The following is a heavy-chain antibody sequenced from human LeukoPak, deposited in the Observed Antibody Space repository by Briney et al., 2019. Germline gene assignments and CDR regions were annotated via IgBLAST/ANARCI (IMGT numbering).Heavy chain of an antibody. D-gene: IGHD3-16*02. CDR3: ARDQKSYDYVWGSYPFS. CDR2: IWYDGSNK. CDR1: GFTFSTYG. J-gene: IGHJ5*02. Sequence: GGSLRLSCAASGFTFSTYGMHWVRQAPGKGLEWVAVIWYDGSNKYYADTVKGQFTISRDNSKNTLYLQMNSLRAEDTAVYYCARDQKSYDYVWGSYPFSWGQGTLVTVSS. V-gene: IGHV3-33*01.